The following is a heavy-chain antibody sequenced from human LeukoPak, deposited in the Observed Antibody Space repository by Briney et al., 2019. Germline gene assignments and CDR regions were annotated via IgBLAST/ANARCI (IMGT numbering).Heavy chain of an antibody. J-gene: IGHJ4*01. CDR1: GFTFSSYD. CDR3: PKDMVMYSSSWFFDY. Sequence: GGSLRLSCAASGFTFSSYDMHWVRQAPGKGLEWVAVISYDGSNKYYADSVKGRFTISRDNSKNTLYLQMNSLRAEDTAVYYCPKDMVMYSSSWFFDYWGHGTLVTVSS. D-gene: IGHD6-13*01. CDR2: ISYDGSNK. V-gene: IGHV3-30*18.